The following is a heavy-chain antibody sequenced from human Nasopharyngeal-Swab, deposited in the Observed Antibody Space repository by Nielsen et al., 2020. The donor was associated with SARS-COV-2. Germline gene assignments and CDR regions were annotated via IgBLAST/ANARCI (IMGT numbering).Heavy chain of an antibody. Sequence: GESLKISCAASGFTFSSYAMHWVRQAPGKGLEWVAVISYDGSNKYYADSVKGRFTISRDNSKNTLYLQMNSLRAEDTAVYYCARDGQSTYYYYGMDVWGQGTTVTVSS. CDR3: ARDGQSTYYYYGMDV. J-gene: IGHJ6*02. CDR2: ISYDGSNK. CDR1: GFTFSSYA. V-gene: IGHV3-30*04. D-gene: IGHD5/OR15-5a*01.